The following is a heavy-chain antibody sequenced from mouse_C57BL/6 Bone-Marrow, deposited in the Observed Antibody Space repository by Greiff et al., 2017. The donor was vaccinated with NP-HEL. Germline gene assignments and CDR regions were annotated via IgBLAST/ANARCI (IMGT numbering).Heavy chain of an antibody. Sequence: VQLVESGAELVKPGASVKLSCKASGYTFTSYWMHWVKQRPGQGLEWIGMIHPNSGSTNYNEKFKSKATLTVDKSSSTAYMQLSSLTSEDSAVYYCAKFITTVVASYYYAMDYWGQGTSVTVSS. CDR1: GYTFTSYW. D-gene: IGHD1-1*01. V-gene: IGHV1-64*01. CDR3: AKFITTVVASYYYAMDY. J-gene: IGHJ4*01. CDR2: IHPNSGST.